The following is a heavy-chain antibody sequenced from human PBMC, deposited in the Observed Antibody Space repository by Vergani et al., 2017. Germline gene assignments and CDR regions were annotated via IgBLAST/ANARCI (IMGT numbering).Heavy chain of an antibody. V-gene: IGHV4-34*01. CDR3: ARGLGVTTGTTDSYYMDV. CDR2: INHSGST. CDR1: GGSFSGFY. D-gene: IGHD4-17*01. J-gene: IGHJ6*03. Sequence: QVQLQQWGAGLLKPSETLSLTCAVYGGSFSGFYWSWIRQPPGKGLGWVGEINHSGSTNYNPSLKSRVTISVDTSKNQFPLKLSSVTAAATAVYYCARGLGVTTGTTDSYYMDVWGKGTTVTVSS.